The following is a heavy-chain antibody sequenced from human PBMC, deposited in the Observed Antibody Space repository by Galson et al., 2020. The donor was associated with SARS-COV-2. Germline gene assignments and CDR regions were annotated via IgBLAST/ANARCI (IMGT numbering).Heavy chain of an antibody. CDR3: AKGNSNGDYEWPYFDN. V-gene: IGHV3-9*01. CDR1: GFTFDDFA. Sequence: GGSLRLSCAASGFTFDDFAIHWVRQVPGKGLEWVSGIGWRSDSMVYADSVKGRFTISRDSAESSLYLEMNSLRAEDTAFYYCAKGNSNGDYEWPYFDNWGQGILVTVS. D-gene: IGHD4-17*01. J-gene: IGHJ4*02. CDR2: IGWRSDSM.